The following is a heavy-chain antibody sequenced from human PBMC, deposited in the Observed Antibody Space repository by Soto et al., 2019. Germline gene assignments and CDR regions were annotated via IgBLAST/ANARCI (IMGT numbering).Heavy chain of an antibody. J-gene: IGHJ4*02. CDR3: ARASEDLTSNFDS. V-gene: IGHV3-21*06. CDR2: ISSTTNYI. Sequence: GGSLRLSCAASGFTFTRDSMNWVRQAPGKGLEWVSSISSTTNYIYYGDSMKGRFTISRDNAKNSLYLEMNSLRAEDTAVYYCARASEDLTSNFDSWGQGTLVTVSS. CDR1: GFTFTRDS.